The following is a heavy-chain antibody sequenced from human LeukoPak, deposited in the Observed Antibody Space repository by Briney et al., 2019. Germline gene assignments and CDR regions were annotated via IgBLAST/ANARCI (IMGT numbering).Heavy chain of an antibody. CDR1: GFAFSTYS. D-gene: IGHD1-26*01. V-gene: IGHV3-53*01. J-gene: IGHJ4*02. Sequence: GGSLRLSCAASGFAFSTYSIIWVRQAPGKGLEWVSVIYSGGSTYYADSVKGRFTISRDNSKNTLYLQMNSLRAEDTAVYYCARVEEVGGTFDYWGQGTLVTVSS. CDR3: ARVEEVGGTFDY. CDR2: IYSGGST.